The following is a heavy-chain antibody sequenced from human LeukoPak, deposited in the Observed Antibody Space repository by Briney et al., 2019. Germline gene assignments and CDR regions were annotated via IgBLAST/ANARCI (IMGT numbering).Heavy chain of an antibody. J-gene: IGHJ4*02. CDR2: IWYDGSNK. CDR1: GFTFSSYG. CDR3: AKARGHSGYSDY. D-gene: IGHD1-26*01. Sequence: GGSLRLSCAASGFTFSSYGMHWVRQAPGKGLEWVAVIWYDGSNKYYADSVKGRFTISRDNSKNTLYLQMNSLRAEDTAVYYCAKARGHSGYSDYWGQGTLVTVSS. V-gene: IGHV3-30*02.